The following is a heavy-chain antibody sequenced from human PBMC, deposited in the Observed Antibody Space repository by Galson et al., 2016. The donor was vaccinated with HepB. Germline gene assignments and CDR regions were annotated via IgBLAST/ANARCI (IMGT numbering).Heavy chain of an antibody. CDR2: ISSSGNVI. V-gene: IGHV3-48*02. CDR1: GFTFSGNT. D-gene: IGHD5-12*01. Sequence: SLRLSCAASGFTFSGNTMSWVRQAPGKGLEWVSYISSSGNVIYYADSVKGRFTISRDNANNSLYLQMNSLRDEDTAVYYCASGSGHGFRWFDPWGQGTLVIVSS. J-gene: IGHJ5*02. CDR3: ASGSGHGFRWFDP.